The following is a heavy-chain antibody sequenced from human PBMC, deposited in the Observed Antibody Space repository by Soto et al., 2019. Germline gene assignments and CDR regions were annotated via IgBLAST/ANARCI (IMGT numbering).Heavy chain of an antibody. D-gene: IGHD2-15*01. CDR1: GGSISIGDYY. CDR3: AWDYSPHWVDI. V-gene: IGHV4-30-4*01. Sequence: PSETLSLTCTVSGGSISIGDYYWSWIRQPPGKGLEWIGYIYYSGSTYYNPSLKSRVTISVDTSKNQFSLKLSSVTAADTAVYYCAWDYSPHWVDIWGQGTLVTVSS. J-gene: IGHJ5*02. CDR2: IYYSGST.